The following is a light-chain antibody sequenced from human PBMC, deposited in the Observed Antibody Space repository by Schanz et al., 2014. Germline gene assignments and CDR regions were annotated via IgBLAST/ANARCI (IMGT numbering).Light chain of an antibody. CDR3: QSFDSGLRGVV. CDR2: SNN. J-gene: IGLJ3*02. Sequence: QSVLTQPPSASATPGQRVTISCSGSTSNIGSNYVYWYQQLPGTAPKLLIYSNNERPSGVPDRFSGSKSATSASLAISGLQADDEADYYCQSFDSGLRGVVIGGGTKVTVL. CDR1: TSNIGSNY. V-gene: IGLV1-47*02.